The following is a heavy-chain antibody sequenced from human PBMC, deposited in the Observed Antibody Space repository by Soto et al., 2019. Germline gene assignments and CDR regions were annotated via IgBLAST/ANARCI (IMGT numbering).Heavy chain of an antibody. D-gene: IGHD3-3*01. CDR2: ISWDGGST. CDR3: AKAIVSDFGSGYQTYYGMDV. J-gene: IGHJ6*04. Sequence: PGGSLRLSCAASGFTFDDYTMHWVRQAPGKGLEWVSLISWDGGSTYYADSVKGRFTISRDNSKNSLYLQMNSLRTEDTALYYCAKAIVSDFGSGYQTYYGMDVWGKGTRVTVSS. V-gene: IGHV3-43*01. CDR1: GFTFDDYT.